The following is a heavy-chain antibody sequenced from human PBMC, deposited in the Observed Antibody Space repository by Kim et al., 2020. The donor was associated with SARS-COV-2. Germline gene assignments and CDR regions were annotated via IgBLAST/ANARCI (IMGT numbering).Heavy chain of an antibody. Sequence: IDYADSVKGRFTISRDNAKNSLYLQMNSLRAEDTALYYCAKEGYGSGYFDYWGQGTLVTVSS. J-gene: IGHJ4*02. CDR2: I. CDR3: AKEGYGSGYFDY. D-gene: IGHD3-10*01. V-gene: IGHV3-9*01.